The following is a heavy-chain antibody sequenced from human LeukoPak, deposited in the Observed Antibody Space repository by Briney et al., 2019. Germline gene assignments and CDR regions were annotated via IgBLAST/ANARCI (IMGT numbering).Heavy chain of an antibody. CDR3: TRSDYYDSSGYYSFFDY. D-gene: IGHD3-22*01. CDR2: ISGSGSTI. V-gene: IGHV3-11*01. J-gene: IGHJ4*02. Sequence: GGSLRLSCAASGFTFSDYYMSWIRQAPGKGLEWVSYISGSGSTIYYADSVKGRFTISRDNAKNSLYLQMNSLRAEDTAVYYCTRSDYYDSSGYYSFFDYWDQGTLVTVSS. CDR1: GFTFSDYY.